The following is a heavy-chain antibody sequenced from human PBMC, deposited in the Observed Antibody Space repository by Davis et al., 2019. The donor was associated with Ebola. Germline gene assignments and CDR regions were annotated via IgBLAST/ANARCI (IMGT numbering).Heavy chain of an antibody. CDR3: ARLRTWTEGSTWRFFDY. Sequence: ASVKVSCKASGYAFNNYGIGWVRQAPGQGLEWMGRISPYNGNTDYTQKLQGRVTMTTDTSTTTAYMELRSLRSDDTAVYYCARLRTWTEGSTWRFFDYWGQGTLVTVSS. D-gene: IGHD1-26*01. V-gene: IGHV1-18*01. CDR1: GYAFNNYG. J-gene: IGHJ4*02. CDR2: ISPYNGNT.